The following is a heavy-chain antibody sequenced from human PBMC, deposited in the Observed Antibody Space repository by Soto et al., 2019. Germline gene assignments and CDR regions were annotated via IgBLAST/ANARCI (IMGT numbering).Heavy chain of an antibody. CDR1: GYTFTSYG. D-gene: IGHD3-16*02. J-gene: IGHJ3*02. V-gene: IGHV1-18*01. CDR2: ISAYNGNT. Sequence: QVQLVQSGAEVKKPGASVKVSCKASGYTFTSYGISWVRQAPGQGLEWMGWISAYNGNTNYAQKLQGRVTMTTDRSTSTAYMERRGLRSDDTAVYYCARTSYVRGSYRADDAFDIWGQGTMVTVSS. CDR3: ARTSYVRGSYRADDAFDI.